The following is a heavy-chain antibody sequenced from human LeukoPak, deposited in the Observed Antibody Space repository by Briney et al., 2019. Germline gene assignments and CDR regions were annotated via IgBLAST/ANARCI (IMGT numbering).Heavy chain of an antibody. J-gene: IGHJ4*02. CDR2: INHSGST. CDR1: GRSFSGYY. Sequence: SETLSLTCAVYGRSFSGYYWSWIRQPPGKGLEWIGEINHSGSTNYNPSLKSRVTISVDTSKNQFSLKLSSVTAADTAVYYCARGRKWIQLWSLDYWGQGTLVTVSS. CDR3: ARGRKWIQLWSLDY. V-gene: IGHV4-34*01. D-gene: IGHD5-18*01.